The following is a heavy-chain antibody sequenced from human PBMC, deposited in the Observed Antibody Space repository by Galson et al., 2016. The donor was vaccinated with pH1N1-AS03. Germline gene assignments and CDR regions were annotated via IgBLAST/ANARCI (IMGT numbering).Heavy chain of an antibody. CDR1: GASINSGFDY. J-gene: IGHJ5*01. D-gene: IGHD3-3*01. Sequence: SDTLSLTCTVSGASINSGFDYWGWIRQPPGKGLEWIASIYDSVSTYYHPSPKSRVTISLDPSKTQFSLTLNSVTAADTAVYYCARSRYNFWSGSDSWGQGTLVTVSS. CDR3: ARSRYNFWSGSDS. V-gene: IGHV4-39*07. CDR2: IYDSVST.